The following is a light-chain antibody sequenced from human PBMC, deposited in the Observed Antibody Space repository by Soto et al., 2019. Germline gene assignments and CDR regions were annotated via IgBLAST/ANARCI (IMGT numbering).Light chain of an antibody. CDR2: GAS. J-gene: IGKJ5*01. CDR1: QNIINY. V-gene: IGKV1-39*01. CDR3: QQSYTIT. Sequence: DIQMTQSPSSLSASVGDRVTITCRASQNIINYLNWYQQKPGKAPILLIDGASSLQSGVPSRFSGSGSGTDFTLTINSLQPEDFATYYCQQSYTITFGQGTRVEIK.